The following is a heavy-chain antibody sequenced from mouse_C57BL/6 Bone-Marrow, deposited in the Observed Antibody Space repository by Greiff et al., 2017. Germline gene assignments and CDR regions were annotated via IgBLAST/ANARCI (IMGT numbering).Heavy chain of an antibody. CDR2: ISNGGGST. D-gene: IGHD2-2*01. Sequence: EVNVVESGGGLVQPGGSLKLSCAASGFTFSDYYMYWVRQTPEKRLEWVAYISNGGGSTYYPDTVKGRFTISRDNAKNTLYLQMSRLKSEDTAMYYCARHGYGYDDLAYWGQGTLVTVSA. J-gene: IGHJ3*01. V-gene: IGHV5-12*01. CDR1: GFTFSDYY. CDR3: ARHGYGYDDLAY.